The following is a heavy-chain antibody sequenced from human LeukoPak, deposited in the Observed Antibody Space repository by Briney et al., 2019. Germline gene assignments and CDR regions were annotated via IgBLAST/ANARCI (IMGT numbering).Heavy chain of an antibody. Sequence: SETLSLTCSVSGGSIRSNLYYWAWIRQSPGKGLEWIGSIFYSGNTYYNSSLKSRVTISVDTPKNQFSLNLTSWTAADTAGNYCAKEVAGPWGQGTRVTVSS. CDR3: AKEVAGP. CDR1: GGSIRSNLYY. CDR2: IFYSGNT. J-gene: IGHJ5*02. V-gene: IGHV4-39*07.